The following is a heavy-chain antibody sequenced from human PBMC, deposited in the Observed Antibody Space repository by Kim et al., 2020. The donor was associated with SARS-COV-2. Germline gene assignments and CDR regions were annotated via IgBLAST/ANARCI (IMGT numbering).Heavy chain of an antibody. V-gene: IGHV3-7*05. J-gene: IGHJ1*01. Sequence: GGSLRLSCAASGFTSTSHWMNWVRQTPGKGLEWVANIKHDGSEKYYVDSVKGRFTISRGSAKNSMYLQMNSLRAEDTAVYYCARGSGWLVEHWGQGTLVTVSS. CDR3: ARGSGWLVEH. CDR1: GFTSTSHW. D-gene: IGHD6-19*01. CDR2: IKHDGSEK.